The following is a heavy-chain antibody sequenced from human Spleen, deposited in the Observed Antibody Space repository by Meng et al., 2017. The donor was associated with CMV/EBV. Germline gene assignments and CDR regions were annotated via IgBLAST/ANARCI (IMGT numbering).Heavy chain of an antibody. CDR3: ARGPHSCESITCRILDY. D-gene: IGHD3-10*01. CDR2: IIPILDVA. V-gene: IGHV1-69*02. Sequence: SVKVSCKASGGTFSSYSISWVRQAPGQGLEWMGRIIPILDVADYAQKFQGRVTISADKSTGTAYMELSSLRSEDTAVYYCARGPHSCESITCRILDYWGQGTQVTVSS. J-gene: IGHJ4*02. CDR1: GGTFSSYS.